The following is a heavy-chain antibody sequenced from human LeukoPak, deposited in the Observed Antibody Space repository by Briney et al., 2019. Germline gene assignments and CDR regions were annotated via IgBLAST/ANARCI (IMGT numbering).Heavy chain of an antibody. J-gene: IGHJ4*02. CDR1: GFTFSSYS. CDR3: ARGHSGYDFSGVNFDY. V-gene: IGHV3-21*01. CDR2: ISSSSSYI. D-gene: IGHD5-12*01. Sequence: GGSLRLSCAASGFTFSSYSMNWVRQAPGKGLEWVSSISSSSSYIYYADSVKGRFTISRDNAKNSLYLQMNSLRAEDTAVYYCARGHSGYDFSGVNFDYWGQGTLVTVSS.